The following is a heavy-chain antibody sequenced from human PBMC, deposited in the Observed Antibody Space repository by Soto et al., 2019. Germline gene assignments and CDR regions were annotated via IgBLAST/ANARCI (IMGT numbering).Heavy chain of an antibody. CDR3: ARSPYSVSYLAYFDY. Sequence: QVQLVESGGGVVQPGRSLRLSCAASGFTFSSYGMHWVRQAPGKGLEWVAVISYDGSNKYYADSVKGRFTISRDNSKNTLXLXMNSLRAEDTAVYYCARSPYSVSYLAYFDYWGQGTLVTVSS. J-gene: IGHJ4*02. CDR1: GFTFSSYG. CDR2: ISYDGSNK. D-gene: IGHD1-26*01. V-gene: IGHV3-30*03.